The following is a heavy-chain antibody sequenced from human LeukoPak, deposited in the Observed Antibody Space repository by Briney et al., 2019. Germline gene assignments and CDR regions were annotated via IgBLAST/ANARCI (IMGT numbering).Heavy chain of an antibody. CDR2: IWYDGSNK. CDR1: GFTFSSYG. CDR3: ASFPAVAGTSHAFDI. D-gene: IGHD6-19*01. V-gene: IGHV3-33*01. Sequence: GGSLRLSCAASGFTFSSYGMHWVRQAPGKGLEWVAVIWYDGSNKYYADSVKGRFTISRDNSKNTLYLQMNSLRAEDTAVYYCASFPAVAGTSHAFDIWGQGTMVTVSS. J-gene: IGHJ3*02.